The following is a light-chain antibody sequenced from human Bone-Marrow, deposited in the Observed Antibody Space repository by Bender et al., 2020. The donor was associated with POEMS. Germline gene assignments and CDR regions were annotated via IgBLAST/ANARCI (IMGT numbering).Light chain of an antibody. CDR1: VLARKY. CDR3: QSADRFGSVV. Sequence: SYELTQASSVSVSPGQTARITCSGDVLARKYARWFQQRPGQAPRLVIYKDTERPSGIPERFSGSSSGTTVTLTISEVQAEDEADYYCQSADRFGSVVFCGGTKLTVV. J-gene: IGLJ2*01. V-gene: IGLV3-27*01. CDR2: KDT.